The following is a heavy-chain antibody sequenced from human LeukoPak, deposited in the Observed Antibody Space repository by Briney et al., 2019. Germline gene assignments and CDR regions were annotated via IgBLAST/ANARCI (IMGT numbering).Heavy chain of an antibody. Sequence: GESLKISCKGSGYSFTSYWIGWVRQMPGKGLEWMGIIYPGDSDTRYSPSLQGQVTISADKSISTAYLQWSSLKASDTAMYYCARDWTPRYYYDSSGYHNYDAFDIWGQGTMVTVSS. CDR1: GYSFTSYW. CDR2: IYPGDSDT. CDR3: ARDWTPRYYYDSSGYHNYDAFDI. V-gene: IGHV5-51*01. J-gene: IGHJ3*02. D-gene: IGHD3-22*01.